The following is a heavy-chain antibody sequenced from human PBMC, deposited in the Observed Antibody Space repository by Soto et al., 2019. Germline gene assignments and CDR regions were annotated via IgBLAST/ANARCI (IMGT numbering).Heavy chain of an antibody. Sequence: PSETLSLTCAVSGGSISSGGYSWSWIRQPPGKGLEWIGYIYHSESTSYNPSLKSRVTISVDRSKNQFSLKLSSVTAADTAVYYCARGKGYSYGPRGDWFDPWGQGTLVTVSS. V-gene: IGHV4-30-2*01. CDR1: GGSISSGGYS. CDR2: IYHSEST. J-gene: IGHJ5*02. CDR3: ARGKGYSYGPRGDWFDP. D-gene: IGHD5-18*01.